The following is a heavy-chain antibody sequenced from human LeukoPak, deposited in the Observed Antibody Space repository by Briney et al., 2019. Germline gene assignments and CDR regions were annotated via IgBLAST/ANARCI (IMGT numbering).Heavy chain of an antibody. V-gene: IGHV3-53*01. CDR1: GFTVSSNY. J-gene: IGHJ4*02. CDR2: IYSGGST. D-gene: IGHD3-9*01. CDR3: ARGPSDILTGYYTDYLDY. Sequence: GGSLRLSCAASGFTVSSNYMSWVRQAPGKGLEWVSGIYSGGSTYYADSVKGRFTISRDNSKNTLYLQMNSLRAEDTAVYYCARGPSDILTGYYTDYLDYWGQGTLVTVSS.